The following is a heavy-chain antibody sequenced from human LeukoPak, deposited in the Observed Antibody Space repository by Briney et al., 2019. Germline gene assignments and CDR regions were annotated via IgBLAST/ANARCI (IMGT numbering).Heavy chain of an antibody. CDR1: GVSISSYY. D-gene: IGHD3-9*01. J-gene: IGHJ4*02. CDR3: ARGGGNILTGYSLDY. Sequence: SETLSLTGTVSGVSISSYYWSWIRQPPGKGLEWIGYIYYSGSTNYNPSLKSRVTISVDTSKTQFSLKLSSVTAADTAVYYCARGGGNILTGYSLDYWGQGTLVTVSS. CDR2: IYYSGST. V-gene: IGHV4-59*08.